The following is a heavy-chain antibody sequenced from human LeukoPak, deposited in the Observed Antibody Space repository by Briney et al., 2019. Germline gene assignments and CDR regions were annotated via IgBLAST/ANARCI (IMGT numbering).Heavy chain of an antibody. CDR3: AKDIGDYGGDDAFDI. J-gene: IGHJ3*02. CDR2: ISWNSGSI. Sequence: GGSLRLSCAASGFTLDGYAMHWVRQAPGKGLEWVSGISWNSGSIGYADSVKGRFTISRDNAKNSLYLQVNSLRAEDTALYYCAKDIGDYGGDDAFDIWGQGTMVTVSS. CDR1: GFTLDGYA. V-gene: IGHV3-9*01. D-gene: IGHD4-17*01.